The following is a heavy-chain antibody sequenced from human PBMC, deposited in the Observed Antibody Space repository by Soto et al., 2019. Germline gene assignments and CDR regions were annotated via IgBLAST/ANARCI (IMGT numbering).Heavy chain of an antibody. CDR1: GNHFTNSL. Sequence: REALKTSLQSSGNHFTNSLIGLVRPMAGKGLEWLVIVYASDSDGRYSPSLEGRVTISADNSINLAYLHLLNLKASDTAIYYCTKGATSPFDSWGQGTRVTVSS. CDR2: VYASDSDG. D-gene: IGHD3-16*01. V-gene: IGHV5-51*01. CDR3: TKGATSPFDS. J-gene: IGHJ4*02.